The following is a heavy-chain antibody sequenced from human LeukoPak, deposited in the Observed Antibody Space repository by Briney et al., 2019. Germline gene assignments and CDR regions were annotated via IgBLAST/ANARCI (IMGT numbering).Heavy chain of an antibody. CDR2: ISGSGGST. V-gene: IGHV3-48*01. D-gene: IGHD3-10*01. Sequence: PGGSLRLSCAASGFTFSSYSMNWVRQAPGKGLEWVSAISGSGGSTYYADSVKGRFTISRDNAKNSLYLQMNSLRAQDTAVYYCARARITMVRGVGPLDAFDIWGQGTMVTVSS. J-gene: IGHJ3*02. CDR3: ARARITMVRGVGPLDAFDI. CDR1: GFTFSSYS.